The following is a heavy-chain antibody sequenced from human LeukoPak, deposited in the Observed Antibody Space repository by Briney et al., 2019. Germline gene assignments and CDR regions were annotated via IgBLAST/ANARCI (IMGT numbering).Heavy chain of an antibody. V-gene: IGHV4-4*02. J-gene: IGHJ4*02. Sequence: SETLSLTCAVSGGSISSNWWSWVRQPPGRGLEWIGTISYSGSTYYNPSLKSRVTISVDTSKNQCSLRVNSVTAADTAMYYCARAATERYDYVWGTHHIPINFDYWGQGTLVIVSS. CDR2: ISYSGST. CDR1: GGSISSNW. CDR3: ARAATERYDYVWGTHHIPINFDY. D-gene: IGHD3-16*01.